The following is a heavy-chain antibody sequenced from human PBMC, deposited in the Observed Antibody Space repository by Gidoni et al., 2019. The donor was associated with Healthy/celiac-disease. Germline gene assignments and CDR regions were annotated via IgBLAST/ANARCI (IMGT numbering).Heavy chain of an antibody. D-gene: IGHD3-3*01. Sequence: QVQLVESGGGVVQPGRSLRLSCAASGFTFSSYGMHWVRQAPGKGLEWVAVIWYDGSNKYYADSVKGRFTISRDNSKNTLYLQMNSLRAEDTAVYYWARDWARFLEWPTDAFDIWGQGTMVTVSS. J-gene: IGHJ3*02. CDR3: ARDWARFLEWPTDAFDI. CDR1: GFTFSSYG. CDR2: IWYDGSNK. V-gene: IGHV3-33*01.